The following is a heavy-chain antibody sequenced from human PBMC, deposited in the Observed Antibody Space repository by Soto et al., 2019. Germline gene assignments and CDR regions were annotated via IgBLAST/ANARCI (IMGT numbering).Heavy chain of an antibody. V-gene: IGHV1-8*01. J-gene: IGHJ6*02. CDR1: GYTFTSYD. D-gene: IGHD2-2*01. Sequence: ASVKVSCKASGYTFTSYDINWVRQATGQGLEWMGWMNPNSGNTGYAQKFQGRVTMTRNTSISTAYMELSSLRSEDTAVYYCARRGGYCSTTSCYCDYYYYGMDVWGQGTTVTVYS. CDR3: ARRGGYCSTTSCYCDYYYYGMDV. CDR2: MNPNSGNT.